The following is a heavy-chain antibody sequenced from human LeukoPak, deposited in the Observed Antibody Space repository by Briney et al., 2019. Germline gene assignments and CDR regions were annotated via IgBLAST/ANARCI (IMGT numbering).Heavy chain of an antibody. D-gene: IGHD6-13*01. CDR3: ARAYPPLRTAAAGDQ. CDR2: ISYRSSPI. Sequence: PGGSLRLSCTAPGFTFSDCDMSWVRQAPGKGLEWVSSISYRSSPIYYADSVKGRFTISRDNAKNSLYLQMDSLRAGDTAVYYCARAYPPLRTAAAGDQWGQGTLVTVSS. J-gene: IGHJ4*02. CDR1: GFTFSDCD. V-gene: IGHV3-21*01.